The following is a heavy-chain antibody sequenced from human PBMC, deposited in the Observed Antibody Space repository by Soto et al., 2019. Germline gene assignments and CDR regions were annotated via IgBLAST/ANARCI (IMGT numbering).Heavy chain of an antibody. V-gene: IGHV3-30*03. CDR2: ISYDGSNK. D-gene: IGHD2-21*02. CDR1: GFTFSSYG. CDR3: AQVVTQSSDY. J-gene: IGHJ4*02. Sequence: GGSLRLSCAASGFTFSSYGMHWVRQAPGKGLEWVAVISYDGSNKYYADSVKGRFTISRDNSKNTLYLQMNSLRAEDTAVYYCAQVVTQSSDYWGQGTLVTVSS.